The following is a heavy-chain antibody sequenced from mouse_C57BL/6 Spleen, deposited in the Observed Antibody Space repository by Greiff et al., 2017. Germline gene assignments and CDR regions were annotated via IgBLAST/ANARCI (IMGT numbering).Heavy chain of an antibody. CDR2: IWGGGST. CDR1: GYSFTSYG. V-gene: IGHV2-9*01. J-gene: IGHJ4*01. Sequence: QVQLKESGPGLVAPSPSVSITCTVSGYSFTSYGVDWVRQPPGKGLEWLGVIWGGGSTNDNSALMSRLSTSKDNSKSPVSLEMHSLQTDDTAMYYCAKHEAYPLCAMDYWGQGTSVTVSS. CDR3: AKHEAYPLCAMDY. D-gene: IGHD2-10*01.